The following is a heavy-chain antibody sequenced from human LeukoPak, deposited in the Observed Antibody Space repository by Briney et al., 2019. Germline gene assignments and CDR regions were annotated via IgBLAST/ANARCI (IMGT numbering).Heavy chain of an antibody. Sequence: PSETLSLTCTVSGGSISNYYWSWIRQPPGKGLEWIGYIYYSGSTKYNPSLKSRVTISVDTSRNQFSLKLSSVTAADTAVYYCARWYSSGWAFDYWGQGTLVTVSS. CDR3: ARWYSSGWAFDY. CDR1: GGSISNYY. CDR2: IYYSGST. D-gene: IGHD6-19*01. V-gene: IGHV4-59*08. J-gene: IGHJ4*02.